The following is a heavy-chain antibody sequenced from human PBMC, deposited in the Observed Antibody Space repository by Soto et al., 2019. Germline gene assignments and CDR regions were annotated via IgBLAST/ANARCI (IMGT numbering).Heavy chain of an antibody. CDR1: GFSISSFW. J-gene: IGHJ6*02. CDR2: INSDASST. CDR3: ARSLDV. V-gene: IGHV3-74*01. Sequence: GGSLRLSCAASGFSISSFWMYWVRQPPGKGLMWVSRINSDASSTSYTDSVKGRFTISRDNAKNTLYLQMNSLRAEDTAMYYCARSLDVWGQGTTVTVSS.